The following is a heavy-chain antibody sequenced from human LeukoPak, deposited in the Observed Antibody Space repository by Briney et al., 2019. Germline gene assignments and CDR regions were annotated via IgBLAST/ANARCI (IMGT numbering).Heavy chain of an antibody. V-gene: IGHV1-2*02. J-gene: IGHJ5*02. D-gene: IGHD3-16*02. CDR2: INPNSGGT. Sequence: ASVKVSCKASGYTFTGYYMHWVRQAPGQGLEWMDWINPNSGGTNYAQKFQGRVTVTRDTSISTAYMELSRLRSDDTAVYYCASEYYDYVWGSYRDNWFDPWGQGTLVTVSS. CDR3: ASEYYDYVWGSYRDNWFDP. CDR1: GYTFTGYY.